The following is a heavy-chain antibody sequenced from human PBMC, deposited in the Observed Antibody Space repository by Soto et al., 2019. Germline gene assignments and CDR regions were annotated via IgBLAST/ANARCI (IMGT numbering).Heavy chain of an antibody. D-gene: IGHD4-17*01. V-gene: IGHV2-26*01. CDR1: GFSLTTGKMG. Sequence: QVTLKESGPALVKHTETLTLTCTVAGFSLTTGKMGVSWIRQPPGKALEWLAHIFSDNERSYSTSLQGRLTISKDTSGSQVVLSMTNVDPVDTATYYCARMNVDSYQFYYAMDVWGQGTTVTVSS. CDR2: IFSDNER. J-gene: IGHJ6*02. CDR3: ARMNVDSYQFYYAMDV.